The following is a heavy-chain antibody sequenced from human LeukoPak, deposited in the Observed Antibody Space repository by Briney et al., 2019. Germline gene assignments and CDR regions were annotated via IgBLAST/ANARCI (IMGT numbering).Heavy chain of an antibody. CDR1: GFTFSSYW. Sequence: RGSLRLSCAASGFTFSSYWMNWVRQAPEKGLEWVANIKQDGSEKYYVDSVKGRFTISRDNAKNSLYLQMNSLRAEDTAVYYCARDLGYDFWSGYYTGWFDPWGQGTLVTVSS. CDR2: IKQDGSEK. J-gene: IGHJ5*02. CDR3: ARDLGYDFWSGYYTGWFDP. D-gene: IGHD3-3*01. V-gene: IGHV3-7*01.